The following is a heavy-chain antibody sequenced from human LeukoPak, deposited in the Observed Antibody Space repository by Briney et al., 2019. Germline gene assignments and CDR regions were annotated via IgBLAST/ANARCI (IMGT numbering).Heavy chain of an antibody. CDR2: IYYSGST. J-gene: IGHJ4*02. V-gene: IGHV4-39*01. CDR1: GGSISSSSYY. CDR3: ATRINIVATIDY. Sequence: SETLSLTCTISGGSISSSSYYWGWIRQPPGKGLEWIGSIYYSGSTYYNPSLKSRVTISVDTSKNQFSLKLSSVTAADTAVYYRATRINIVATIDYWGQGTLVTVSS. D-gene: IGHD5-12*01.